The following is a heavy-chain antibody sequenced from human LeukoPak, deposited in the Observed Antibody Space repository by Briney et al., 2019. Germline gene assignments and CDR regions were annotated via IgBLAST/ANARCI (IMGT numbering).Heavy chain of an antibody. Sequence: GGSLRLSCAASGFILSDHYIDWVRQAPGKGLEWVGRTRNKANSYTTEYAASVKGKFTISRDDPKNLLYLQMNSLKSEDTAVYYCGRSGRYRPSDLWGQGTLVTVSS. J-gene: IGHJ5*02. CDR2: TRNKANSYTT. CDR3: GRSGRYRPSDL. D-gene: IGHD1-26*01. V-gene: IGHV3-72*01. CDR1: GFILSDHY.